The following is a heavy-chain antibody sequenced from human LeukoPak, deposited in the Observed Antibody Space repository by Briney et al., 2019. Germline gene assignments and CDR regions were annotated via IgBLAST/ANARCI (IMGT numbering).Heavy chain of an antibody. Sequence: GGSLRLSCAASGFTFSDYYMSWIRQAPGKGLEWVSYISSSGSTIYYADSVKGRFTISRDNAKNSLYLQMSSLRAEDTAVYYCARDSRYYDSSLKWGQGTLVTVSS. CDR3: ARDSRYYDSSLK. D-gene: IGHD3-22*01. CDR2: ISSSGSTI. CDR1: GFTFSDYY. V-gene: IGHV3-11*04. J-gene: IGHJ4*02.